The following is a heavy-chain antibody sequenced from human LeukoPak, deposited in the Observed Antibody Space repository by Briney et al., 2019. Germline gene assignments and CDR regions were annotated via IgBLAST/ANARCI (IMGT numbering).Heavy chain of an antibody. CDR2: VSGYNGRT. V-gene: IGHV1-18*01. D-gene: IGHD1-1*01. CDR1: GYIFTSYY. J-gene: IGHJ4*02. Sequence: ASVKVSCKASGYIFTSYYINWVRQAPGQGLEWMGWVSGYNGRTDYAQMLQGRVNMTTDTSTSTAYMELRGLRSDDTAVYYCARGDNYKMLYYFEYWGQGTLVAVSS. CDR3: ARGDNYKMLYYFEY.